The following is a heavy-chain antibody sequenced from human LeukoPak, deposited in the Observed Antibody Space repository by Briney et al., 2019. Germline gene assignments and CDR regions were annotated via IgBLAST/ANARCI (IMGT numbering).Heavy chain of an antibody. D-gene: IGHD1-26*01. CDR3: AKDSRGSYSFVDY. CDR2: ISYDGSNK. J-gene: IGHJ4*02. CDR1: GFTFSSYG. Sequence: GGSLRLSCAASGFTFSSYGMHWVRQAPGKGPEWVAVISYDGSNKYYADSVKGRFTISRDNSKNTLYLQMNSLRAEDTAVYYCAKDSRGSYSFVDYWGQGTLVTVSS. V-gene: IGHV3-30*18.